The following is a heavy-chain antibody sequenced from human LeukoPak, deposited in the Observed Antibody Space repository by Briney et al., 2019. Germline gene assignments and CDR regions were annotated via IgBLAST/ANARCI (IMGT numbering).Heavy chain of an antibody. Sequence: GASVKVSCKASGGTFSSYAISWVRQAPGQGLEWMGRIIPIFGTANYAQKFQGRVTITTDESTSTAYMELSSLRSEDTAVYYCAREGGIMTTEVEYDYWGQGTVVTVSS. D-gene: IGHD4-11*01. V-gene: IGHV1-69*05. J-gene: IGHJ4*02. CDR1: GGTFSSYA. CDR3: AREGGIMTTEVEYDY. CDR2: IIPIFGTA.